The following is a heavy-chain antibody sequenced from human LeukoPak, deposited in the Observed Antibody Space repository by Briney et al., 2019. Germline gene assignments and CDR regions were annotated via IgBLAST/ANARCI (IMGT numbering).Heavy chain of an antibody. CDR3: ARECSGGSCYVDY. CDR1: GFTFSSYW. V-gene: IGHV3-7*01. Sequence: GGSLRLSCAASGFTFSSYWMSWVRQAPGKGLEWVANIKQDESEKYYVDPVKGRFTISRDNAKNSLYLQMNSLRAEDTAVYYCARECSGGSCYVDYWGQGTLVTVSS. J-gene: IGHJ4*02. D-gene: IGHD2-15*01. CDR2: IKQDESEK.